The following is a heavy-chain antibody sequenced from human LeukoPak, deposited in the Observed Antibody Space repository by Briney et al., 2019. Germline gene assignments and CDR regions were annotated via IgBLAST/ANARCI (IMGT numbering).Heavy chain of an antibody. J-gene: IGHJ4*02. CDR3: ATALYYFDY. Sequence: PSETLSLTCTVSGGSIGSGDYHWSWVRQPPGTGLEWIGHIYYSGSTYYNPSLKSRVTISVDTSKNQFSLKLSSVTTADTAVYYCATALYYFDYWGQGTLVTVSS. D-gene: IGHD2-15*01. CDR1: GGSIGSGDYH. CDR2: IYYSGST. V-gene: IGHV4-30-4*08.